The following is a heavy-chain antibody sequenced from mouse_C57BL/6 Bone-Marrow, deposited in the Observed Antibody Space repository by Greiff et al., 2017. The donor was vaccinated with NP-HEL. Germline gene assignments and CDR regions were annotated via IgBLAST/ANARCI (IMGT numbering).Heavy chain of an antibody. Sequence: DVQLVESGEGLMKPGGSLKLSCAASGFTFSSYAMSWVRQTPEKRLEWVAYISSGGDYIYYADTVKGRFTISRDNARNTLYLQMSSLKSEDTAMYYCTRGLPWFAYWGQGTLVTVSA. CDR2: ISSGGDYI. D-gene: IGHD3-1*01. J-gene: IGHJ3*01. V-gene: IGHV5-9-1*02. CDR1: GFTFSSYA. CDR3: TRGLPWFAY.